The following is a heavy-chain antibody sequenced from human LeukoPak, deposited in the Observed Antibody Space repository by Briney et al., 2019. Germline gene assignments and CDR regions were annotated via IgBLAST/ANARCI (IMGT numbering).Heavy chain of an antibody. J-gene: IGHJ3*02. Sequence: GGSLRLSCAASGFTFSSHGMHWVRQAPGKGLEWVAFIRSDGSNKYYADSVKGRFTISRDNSKNTLYLHMNSLRAEDTAVYYCAKRYCSSTSCFGYGAFDIWGQGTMVTVSS. CDR3: AKRYCSSTSCFGYGAFDI. CDR2: IRSDGSNK. D-gene: IGHD2-2*01. CDR1: GFTFSSHG. V-gene: IGHV3-30*02.